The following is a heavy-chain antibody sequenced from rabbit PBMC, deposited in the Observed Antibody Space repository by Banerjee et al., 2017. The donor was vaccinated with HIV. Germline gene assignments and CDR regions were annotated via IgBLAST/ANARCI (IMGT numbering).Heavy chain of an antibody. CDR1: GFSFSNKYV. Sequence: QQQLEESGGGLVQPEGSLTLTCTASGFSFSNKYVMCWVRQAPGKGLEWIGCINTSSGNTVYATWAKGRFTISKTSWTTVTLQMTSLTAADTATYFCARDSGWGDLNLWGQGTLVTVS. CDR3: ARDSGWGDLNL. D-gene: IGHD4-1*01. J-gene: IGHJ4*01. V-gene: IGHV1S45*01. CDR2: INTSSGNT.